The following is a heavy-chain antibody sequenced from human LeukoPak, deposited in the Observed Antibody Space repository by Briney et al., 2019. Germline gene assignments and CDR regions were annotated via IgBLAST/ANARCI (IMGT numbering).Heavy chain of an antibody. CDR2: ISWNSGYI. J-gene: IGHJ4*02. CDR1: GFTFHNYA. V-gene: IGHV3-9*01. D-gene: IGHD6-19*01. Sequence: GGPLRLPCAVSGFTFHNYAMHGVPHAPGKGLEGLSIISWNSGYIGYADSVKGRFTISRDNAKKSLDLQMNSLRAEDTAFYYCAKVRGTYSSGYFFDYWGQGTLVTVSS. CDR3: AKVRGTYSSGYFFDY.